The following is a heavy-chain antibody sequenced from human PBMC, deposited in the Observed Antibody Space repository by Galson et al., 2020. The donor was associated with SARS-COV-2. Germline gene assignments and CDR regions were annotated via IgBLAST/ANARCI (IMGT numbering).Heavy chain of an antibody. D-gene: IGHD4-17*01. CDR3: VRGPLDYGDVNGDY. V-gene: IGHV3-7*01. Sequence: QLGESLKISCVASGFTFSNFWMNWVRQVPGKGLEWVANIKQDGSETHYVDSVKGRFTISRDNAKNSLFLQMNSLRVEDTAVFYCVRGPLDYGDVNGDYWGQGALVTVSS. J-gene: IGHJ4*02. CDR2: IKQDGSET. CDR1: GFTFSNFW.